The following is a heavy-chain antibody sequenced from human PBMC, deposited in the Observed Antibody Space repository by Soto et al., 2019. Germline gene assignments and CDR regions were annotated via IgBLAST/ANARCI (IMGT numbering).Heavy chain of an antibody. CDR1: GFTFSNHG. D-gene: IGHD2-15*01. Sequence: QVQLVESGGGVVQPGRSLRLSCVASGFTFSNHGMHWVRQAPGKGLEWVAVISVEGSIKYYTDSVKGRFTISRDDSKNTVYMQMNSLRAEDTAVYVCARDSWVGSCSGGSCYTSNWFDPWGQGTLVTVSS. J-gene: IGHJ5*02. V-gene: IGHV3-30*03. CDR2: ISVEGSIK. CDR3: ARDSWVGSCSGGSCYTSNWFDP.